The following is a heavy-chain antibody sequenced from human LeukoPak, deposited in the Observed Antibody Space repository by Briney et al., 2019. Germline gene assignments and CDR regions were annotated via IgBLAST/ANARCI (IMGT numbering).Heavy chain of an antibody. CDR1: GFTFSSYG. Sequence: GGSLRLSCAASGFTFSSYGMHWVRQAPGKGLEWVPFIRYDGSNKYYADSVKGRFTISRDNSKNTLYLQMNSLRAEDTAVYYCAKLLVPDARMYNWFDPWGQGTLVTVSS. CDR3: AKLLVPDARMYNWFDP. J-gene: IGHJ5*02. V-gene: IGHV3-30*02. CDR2: IRYDGSNK. D-gene: IGHD2-2*01.